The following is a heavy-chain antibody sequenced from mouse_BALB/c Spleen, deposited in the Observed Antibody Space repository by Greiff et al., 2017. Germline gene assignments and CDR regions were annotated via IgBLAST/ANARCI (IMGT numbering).Heavy chain of an antibody. D-gene: IGHD4-1*01. CDR1: GYTFTSYT. Sequence: VKLMESAAELARPGASVKMSCKASGYTFTSYTMHWVKQRPGQGLEWIGYINPSSGYTEYNQKFKDKTTLTADKSSSTAYMQLSSLTSEDSAVYYCARTGTDYWGQGTTLTVSS. J-gene: IGHJ2*01. V-gene: IGHV1-4*02. CDR3: ARTGTDY. CDR2: INPSSGYT.